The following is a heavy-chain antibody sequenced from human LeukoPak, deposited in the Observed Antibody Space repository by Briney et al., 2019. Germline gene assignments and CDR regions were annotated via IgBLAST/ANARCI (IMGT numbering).Heavy chain of an antibody. CDR1: GVSISSYY. Sequence: SETLSLTCTVSGVSISSYYWSWIRQPPGKGLEWIGYIYYSGSTNYNPSLKSRVTISVDTSKNQFSLKLSSVTAADTAVYYSVGLRYFDWLLYWGQGTLVTVSS. J-gene: IGHJ4*02. CDR3: VGLRYFDWLLY. D-gene: IGHD3-9*01. V-gene: IGHV4-59*12. CDR2: IYYSGST.